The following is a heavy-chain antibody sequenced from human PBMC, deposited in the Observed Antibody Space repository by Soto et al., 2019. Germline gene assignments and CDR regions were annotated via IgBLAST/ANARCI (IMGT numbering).Heavy chain of an antibody. CDR1: GFTFSTYG. CDR3: AKDLQSYGDYDYYCYGMDV. CDR2: ISYDGTNK. J-gene: IGHJ6*02. V-gene: IGHV3-30*18. D-gene: IGHD4-17*01. Sequence: QVQLVESGGGEVQPGRSLTISCAASGFTFSTYGMHWLRQTPGKGLEWVAVISYDGTNKFYSDSVKGRFTISRDNFKNTLTLQMNSLRADDTAVYSCAKDLQSYGDYDYYCYGMDVWGLGTRVTVSS.